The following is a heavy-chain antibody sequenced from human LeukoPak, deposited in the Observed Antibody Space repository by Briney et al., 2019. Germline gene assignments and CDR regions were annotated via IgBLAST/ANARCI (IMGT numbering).Heavy chain of an antibody. D-gene: IGHD3-10*01. J-gene: IGHJ6*02. V-gene: IGHV1-2*02. CDR2: INPNSGGT. Sequence: ASVKVSCKASGYTFTGYYMHWVRQAPGQGLEWMGWINPNSGGTNYAQKFQGRVTMTRDTSINTAYMELSRLRSDDTAVYYCARVGGFGEDYYYGMDVWGQGTTVTVSS. CDR1: GYTFTGYY. CDR3: ARVGGFGEDYYYGMDV.